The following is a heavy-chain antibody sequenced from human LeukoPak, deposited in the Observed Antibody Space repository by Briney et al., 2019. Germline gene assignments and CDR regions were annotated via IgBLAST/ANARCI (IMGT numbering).Heavy chain of an antibody. Sequence: SETLSLTCTVSGGSISSSSYYWGWIRQPPGKGLEWIGSIYYSGSTYYNPSLKSRVTISVDTSKNQFSLKLSSVTAADTAVYYCARPLIPATLRDAFDIWGQGTMVTVSS. J-gene: IGHJ3*02. D-gene: IGHD4-17*01. CDR2: IYYSGST. V-gene: IGHV4-39*01. CDR3: ARPLIPATLRDAFDI. CDR1: GGSISSSSYY.